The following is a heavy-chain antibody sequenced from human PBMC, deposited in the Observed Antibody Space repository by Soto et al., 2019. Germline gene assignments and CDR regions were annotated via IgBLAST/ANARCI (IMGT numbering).Heavy chain of an antibody. CDR1: GGSLSRYY. Sequence: SESLSLTCTVSGGSLSRYYWTWIRQAPGKGLECIGYIHYSGSTTYNPSLKSRVTMSVDTSKNQFSLRLTSVTRADTAVYYCARDSGWAYSLDYWGQGALVTVSS. J-gene: IGHJ4*02. V-gene: IGHV4-59*01. D-gene: IGHD6-19*01. CDR3: ARDSGWAYSLDY. CDR2: IHYSGST.